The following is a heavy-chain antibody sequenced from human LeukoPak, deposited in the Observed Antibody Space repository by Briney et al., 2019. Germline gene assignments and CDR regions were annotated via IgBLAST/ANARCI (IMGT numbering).Heavy chain of an antibody. Sequence: GGSLRLSCAASGFTFSNYAMSWVRQAPGKGLEWVSVISDSGDNTYYADSVKGRFTISRDNSRNTLYLQMNSLRAEDTAVYYCAKDLSHIAVAGPFDYWGQGTLVTVSS. J-gene: IGHJ4*02. CDR3: AKDLSHIAVAGPFDY. CDR1: GFTFSNYA. D-gene: IGHD6-19*01. V-gene: IGHV3-23*01. CDR2: ISDSGDNT.